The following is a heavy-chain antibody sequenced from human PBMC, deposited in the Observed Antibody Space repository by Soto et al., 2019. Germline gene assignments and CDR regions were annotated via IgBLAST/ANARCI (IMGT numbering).Heavy chain of an antibody. CDR2: INRSGST. Sequence: SETLSLTCAVYGGSFSGYYWGWIRQPPGKGLEWIGEINRSGSTNYNPSLKSRVTISVDTSKNQFSLKLSSVTAADTAVYYCARDRVGSSSWFDPWGQGTLGTVSS. J-gene: IGHJ5*02. CDR1: GGSFSGYY. CDR3: ARDRVGSSSWFDP. D-gene: IGHD1-26*01. V-gene: IGHV4-34*01.